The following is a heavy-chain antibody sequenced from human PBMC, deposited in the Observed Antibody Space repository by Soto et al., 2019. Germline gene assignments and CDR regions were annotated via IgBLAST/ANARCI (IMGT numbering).Heavy chain of an antibody. D-gene: IGHD6-19*01. Sequence: QDQLVQSGVEVKKPGASAKVSCKASGYSFTNYGITWVRQAPGHGFEWMGWISAYNGNTNYAQKFQGRVTMTTDAYTPTGYLELSSLRSDDTAVYYCARDRGVAPPVAGNTYYYYYMDVWGKGTTGTVSS. CDR2: ISAYNGNT. J-gene: IGHJ6*03. V-gene: IGHV1-18*01. CDR1: GYSFTNYG. CDR3: ARDRGVAPPVAGNTYYYYYMDV.